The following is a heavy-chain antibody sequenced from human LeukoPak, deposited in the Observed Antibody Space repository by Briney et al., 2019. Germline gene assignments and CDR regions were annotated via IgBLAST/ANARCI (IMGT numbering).Heavy chain of an antibody. CDR2: IKYDGSVV. J-gene: IGHJ4*02. D-gene: IGHD3-16*01. V-gene: IGHV3-7*01. Sequence: PGGSVRLSCEASGFTFSDCYMSWVRQAPGKGLEWVATIKYDGSVVNVVDSVKGRFTISRDNAKHSLFLQMNSLRAEDTAVYYCASLLGTVTIFDNWGQGTLVTVSS. CDR3: ASLLGTVTIFDN. CDR1: GFTFSDCY.